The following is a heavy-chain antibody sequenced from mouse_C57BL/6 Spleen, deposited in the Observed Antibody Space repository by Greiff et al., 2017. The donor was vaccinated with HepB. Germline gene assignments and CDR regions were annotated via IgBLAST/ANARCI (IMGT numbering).Heavy chain of an antibody. V-gene: IGHV6-3*01. Sequence: EVMLVESGGGLVQPGGSMKLSCVASGFTFSNYWMNWVRQSPEQGLEWVAQIRLKSDNYATHYAESVKGRFTISSDDSKSSVYLQMNNLRAEDTGIYYCTAWAPYAMDYGGQGTSVTVSS. CDR3: TAWAPYAMDY. CDR2: IRLKSDNYAT. J-gene: IGHJ4*01. CDR1: GFTFSNYW. D-gene: IGHD4-1*01.